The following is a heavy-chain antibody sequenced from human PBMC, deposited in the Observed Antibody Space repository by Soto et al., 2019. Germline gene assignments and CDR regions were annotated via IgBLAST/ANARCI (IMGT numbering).Heavy chain of an antibody. V-gene: IGHV3-23*01. J-gene: IGHJ4*02. D-gene: IGHD6-6*01. Sequence: EVQLLESGGGLVQPGGSLRLSCAASGFTFSSYAMSWVRQAPGKGLERVSAISGSGGSTYYADSVKGRFTISRDNSKNALYLQMNSLRAEDTAVYYCAKAGYEYSIPSGWDYWGQGTLVTVSS. CDR1: GFTFSSYA. CDR2: ISGSGGST. CDR3: AKAGYEYSIPSGWDY.